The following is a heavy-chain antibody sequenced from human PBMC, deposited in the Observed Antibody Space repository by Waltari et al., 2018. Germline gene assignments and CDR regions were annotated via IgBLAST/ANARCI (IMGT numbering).Heavy chain of an antibody. CDR3: ARSTYDRVYYYYGMDV. CDR1: GFTFSSYE. V-gene: IGHV3-48*03. Sequence: EVQLVESGGGLVQPGGYLRLSCAASGFTFSSYEMNWVRQAPGKWREWVSYISSSGSTIYYADSVKGRFTISRDNAKNALYLQMNSLRAEDTAVYYCARSTYDRVYYYYGMDVWGQGTTVTVSS. J-gene: IGHJ6*02. D-gene: IGHD3-22*01. CDR2: ISSSGSTI.